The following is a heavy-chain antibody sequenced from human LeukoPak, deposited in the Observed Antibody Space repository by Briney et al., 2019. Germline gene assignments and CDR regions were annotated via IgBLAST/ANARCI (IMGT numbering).Heavy chain of an antibody. CDR3: AREALDDSSGYYYIDY. D-gene: IGHD3-22*01. Sequence: SETPSLTCTVSGGSISSYYWSWIRQPAGKGLEWIGRIYTSGSTNYNPSLKSRVTMSVDTSKNQFSLKLSSVTAADTAVYYCAREALDDSSGYYYIDYWGQGTLVTVSS. J-gene: IGHJ4*02. V-gene: IGHV4-4*07. CDR2: IYTSGST. CDR1: GGSISSYY.